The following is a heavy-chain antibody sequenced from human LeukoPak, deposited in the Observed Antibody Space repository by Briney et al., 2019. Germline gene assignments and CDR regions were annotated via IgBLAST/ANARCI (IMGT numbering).Heavy chain of an antibody. CDR2: IIPIFGTA. Sequence: GASVKVSCKASGYTFTSYAISWVRQAPGQGLEWMGGIIPIFGTANYAQKFQGRVTITADESTSTAYMELSSLRSEDTAVYYCARARILTGYRGGWFDPWGQGTLVTVSS. CDR3: ARARILTGYRGGWFDP. J-gene: IGHJ5*02. V-gene: IGHV1-69*13. D-gene: IGHD3-9*01. CDR1: GYTFTSYA.